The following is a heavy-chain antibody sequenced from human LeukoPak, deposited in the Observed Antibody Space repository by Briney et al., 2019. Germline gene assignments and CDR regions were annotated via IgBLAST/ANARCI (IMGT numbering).Heavy chain of an antibody. CDR3: ARDGRPYYYMDV. CDR1: GFTFSSYR. V-gene: IGHV3-21*01. CDR2: ISSSSSYI. D-gene: IGHD1-1*01. Sequence: GGSLRLSCAASGFTFSSYRMNWVRQAPGKGLEWVSSISSSSSYIYYADSLKGRFTISRDNAKNSLYLQMNSLRAEDTAVYYCARDGRPYYYMDVWGKGTTVTVSS. J-gene: IGHJ6*03.